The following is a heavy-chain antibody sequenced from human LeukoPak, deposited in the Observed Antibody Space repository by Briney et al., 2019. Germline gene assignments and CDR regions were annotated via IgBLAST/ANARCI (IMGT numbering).Heavy chain of an antibody. J-gene: IGHJ5*02. CDR3: ARDGWFGELPS. D-gene: IGHD3-10*01. CDR1: GGSISSGSYY. CDR2: IYTSGST. Sequence: SETLSLTCTVSGGSISSGSYYWSWIRQPAGKGLEWIGRIYTSGSTNYNPSLKSRVTISVDTSKNQFSLKLSYVTAGEPAVYYCARDGWFGELPSWGQGTMVSVSS. V-gene: IGHV4-61*02.